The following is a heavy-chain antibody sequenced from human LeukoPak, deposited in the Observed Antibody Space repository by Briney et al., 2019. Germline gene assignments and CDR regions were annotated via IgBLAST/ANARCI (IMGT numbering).Heavy chain of an antibody. CDR3: VKGGVSMARAPMDV. CDR1: GFTFSTYT. J-gene: IGHJ6*02. D-gene: IGHD3-10*01. CDR2: IRSDGDST. V-gene: IGHV3-64D*06. Sequence: GGSLRLSCSTSGFTFSTYTMHWVRQAPGKGLEYVSAIRSDGDSTYYADSVKGRFTISRDNSKNTLYLQMSSLGTEDTAVYFCVKGGVSMARAPMDVWGQGTTVTVSS.